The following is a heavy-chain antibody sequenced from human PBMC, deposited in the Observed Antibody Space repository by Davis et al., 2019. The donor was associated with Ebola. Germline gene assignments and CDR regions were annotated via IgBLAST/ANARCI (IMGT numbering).Heavy chain of an antibody. D-gene: IGHD1-26*01. CDR1: GYTFTSYG. Sequence: ASVKVSCKASGYTFTSYGISWVRQAPGQGLEWMGWISAYNGNTNYAQKLQGRVTMTTDTSTSTAYMELRSLRSDDTAVYYCARDHTGEWELPLGAFDIWGQGTMVTVSS. V-gene: IGHV1-18*01. CDR2: ISAYNGNT. J-gene: IGHJ3*02. CDR3: ARDHTGEWELPLGAFDI.